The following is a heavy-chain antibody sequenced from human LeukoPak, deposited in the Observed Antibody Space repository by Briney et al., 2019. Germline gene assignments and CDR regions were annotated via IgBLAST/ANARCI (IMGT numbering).Heavy chain of an antibody. D-gene: IGHD2-15*01. Sequence: TPSETLSLTCTVNGGSFSDYYWTWIRQPPGKGLEWIGEINHGGSTNYNPSLKSRVTMSVGTSKNQFSLKLSFVTAADTAVYYCARGIAIGYCSGGSCYPFDYWGQGTLVTVSS. CDR2: INHGGST. J-gene: IGHJ4*02. CDR1: GGSFSDYY. CDR3: ARGIAIGYCSGGSCYPFDY. V-gene: IGHV4-34*01.